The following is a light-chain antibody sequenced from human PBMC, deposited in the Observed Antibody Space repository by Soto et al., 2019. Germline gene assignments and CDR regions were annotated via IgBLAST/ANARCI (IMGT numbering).Light chain of an antibody. CDR1: PSDIGGYNS. Sequence: QSALTQPASVSGSPGQSITISCTGTPSDIGGYNSVSWYKQHPGKAPKLIIYDVNNRPSGVSNRFSASMSADTASTASLIISGLQAEDEADYYCCSYTTSTTYGFGSLTKLTVL. V-gene: IGLV2-14*03. CDR3: CSYTTSTTYG. J-gene: IGLJ1*01. CDR2: DVN.